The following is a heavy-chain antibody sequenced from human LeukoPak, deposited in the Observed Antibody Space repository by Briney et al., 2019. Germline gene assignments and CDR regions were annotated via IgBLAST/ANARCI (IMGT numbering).Heavy chain of an antibody. CDR3: ARAIATKGSGSTDFDY. CDR2: IIPIFGTA. Sequence: ASVKVSCKASGGTFSSYAISWVRQAPGQGLEWMGGIIPIFGTANYAQKFQGRVTITADESTSTAYMELSSLRSEDTAVYYCARAIATKGSGSTDFDYWGQGTLVTVSS. D-gene: IGHD3-10*01. V-gene: IGHV1-69*13. CDR1: GGTFSSYA. J-gene: IGHJ4*02.